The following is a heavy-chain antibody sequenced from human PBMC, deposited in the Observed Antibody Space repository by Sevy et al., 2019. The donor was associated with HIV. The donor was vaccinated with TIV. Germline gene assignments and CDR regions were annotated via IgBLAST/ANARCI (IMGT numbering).Heavy chain of an antibody. V-gene: IGHV3-23*01. CDR3: AKTINSGGGVVPAANYYYYGLDV. CDR1: GFTFSGYA. D-gene: IGHD2-2*01. CDR2: INGKGRST. Sequence: GGSLKLSCAASGFTFSGYAMNWVRQAPGKGLEWVSAINGKGRSTHYADSVEGRFTISRDNSKNTRYLQMNGLRAEETAVYYCAKTINSGGGVVPAANYYYYGLDVWGQGTTVTVSS. J-gene: IGHJ6*02.